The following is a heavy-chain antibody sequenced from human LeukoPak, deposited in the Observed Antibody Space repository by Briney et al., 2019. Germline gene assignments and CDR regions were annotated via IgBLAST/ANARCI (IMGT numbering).Heavy chain of an antibody. Sequence: GGSLRLSCAASGFTFSSYAMSWVRQAPGKGLEGFSPISGGGGSTYYADSVKGRFTISRDNSKNTLYLQMNSLRAEDTAVYYCAKTGLCYDYVWGSYRQNYFDYWGQGTLVTVSS. CDR2: ISGGGGST. CDR1: GFTFSSYA. CDR3: AKTGLCYDYVWGSYRQNYFDY. D-gene: IGHD3-16*02. J-gene: IGHJ4*02. V-gene: IGHV3-23*01.